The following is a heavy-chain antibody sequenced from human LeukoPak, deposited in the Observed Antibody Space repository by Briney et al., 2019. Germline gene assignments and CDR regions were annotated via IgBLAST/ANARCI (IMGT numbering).Heavy chain of an antibody. V-gene: IGHV4-39*07. CDR3: ARDGRLAAAAGINWFDP. Sequence: SETLSLTCTVSGGSISSSSYYWGWIRQPPGKGLEWIGSIYYSGSTYYNPSLKSRLTISVDTSKHQFSLKLSSVTAADTAVYYCARDGRLAAAAGINWFDPWGQGTLVTVSS. CDR2: IYYSGST. CDR1: GGSISSSSYY. D-gene: IGHD6-13*01. J-gene: IGHJ5*02.